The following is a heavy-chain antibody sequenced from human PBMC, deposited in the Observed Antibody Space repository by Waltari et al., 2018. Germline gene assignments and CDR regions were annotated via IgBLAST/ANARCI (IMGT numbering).Heavy chain of an antibody. CDR2: IIPIFGTA. Sequence: QVQLVQSGAEVKKPGSSVKVSCKASGGTFSSYAISWVRQAPGQGLEWMGGIIPIFGTANYAQKFQGRVTITADESTSTAYMELSSLRSEDTAVYYCARADVDTAMVNHYYYYGMDVWGQGTTVTVSS. J-gene: IGHJ6*02. CDR1: GGTFSSYA. D-gene: IGHD5-18*01. V-gene: IGHV1-69*01. CDR3: ARADVDTAMVNHYYYYGMDV.